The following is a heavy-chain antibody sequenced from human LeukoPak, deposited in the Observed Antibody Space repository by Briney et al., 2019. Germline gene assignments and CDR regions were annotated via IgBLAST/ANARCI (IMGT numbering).Heavy chain of an antibody. D-gene: IGHD3-16*02. CDR3: ARCGEVITFGGVIVPHYYMDV. CDR1: GFTLSSYS. CDR2: ISSSSSYI. J-gene: IGHJ6*03. Sequence: GGSLRLSCAASGFTLSSYSMNWVRQAPGKGLEWVSSISSSSSYIYYADSVKGRFTISRDNAKNSLYLQMNSLRAEDTAVYYCARCGEVITFGGVIVPHYYMDVWGKGTTVTVSS. V-gene: IGHV3-21*01.